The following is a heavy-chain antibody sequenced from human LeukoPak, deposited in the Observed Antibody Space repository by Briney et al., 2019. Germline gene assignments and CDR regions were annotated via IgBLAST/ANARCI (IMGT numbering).Heavy chain of an antibody. Sequence: SETLSLTCTVSGGSISSYYWSRIRQPAGKGLEWIGRIYTSGSTNYNPSLKSRVTMSVDTSKNQFSLKLSSVTAADTAAYYCARGIRYYGMDVWGQGTTVTVSS. V-gene: IGHV4-4*07. CDR1: GGSISSYY. CDR3: ARGIRYYGMDV. J-gene: IGHJ6*02. CDR2: IYTSGST.